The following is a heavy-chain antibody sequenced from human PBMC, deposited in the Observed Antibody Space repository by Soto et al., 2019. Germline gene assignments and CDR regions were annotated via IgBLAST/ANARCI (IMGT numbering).Heavy chain of an antibody. CDR3: ARDRVGATTFYYYYGMDV. J-gene: IGHJ6*02. V-gene: IGHV3-20*04. D-gene: IGHD1-26*01. CDR1: GFTFDDYG. CDR2: INWNGGST. Sequence: GGSLRLSCAASGFTFDDYGMSWFRQAPGKGLEWVSGINWNGGSTGYADSVKGRFTISRDNAKNSLYLQMNSLRAEDTALYYCARDRVGATTFYYYYGMDVWGQGTTVTVSS.